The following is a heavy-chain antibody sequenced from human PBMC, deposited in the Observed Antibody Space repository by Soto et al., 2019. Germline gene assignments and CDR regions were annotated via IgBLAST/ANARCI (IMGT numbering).Heavy chain of an antibody. CDR2: INHSGST. V-gene: IGHV4-34*01. J-gene: IGHJ4*02. CDR3: ARATSQPHISGYYISHFDY. CDR1: GGSFSGYY. D-gene: IGHD3-22*01. Sequence: QVQLQQWGAGLLKPSETLSLTCVVYGGSFSGYYWSWIRQPPGKGLEWIGEINHSGSTRYNPSLESRVTTSVDASKNQCTLKVTSVTAADTAVYYCARATSQPHISGYYISHFDYWGPGTLVTVSS.